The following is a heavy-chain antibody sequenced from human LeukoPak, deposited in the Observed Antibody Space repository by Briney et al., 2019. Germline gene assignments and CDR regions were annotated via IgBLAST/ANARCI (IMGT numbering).Heavy chain of an antibody. V-gene: IGHV1-18*01. J-gene: IGHJ3*02. Sequence: ASVKVSCKASGYTFTSYGISWVRQAPGQGLEWMGWISAYNGNTNYAQKLQGRVTMTTDTSTSTAYMGLRSLRSDDTAVYYCARDSRFVVYGSDAFDIWGQGTMVTVSS. D-gene: IGHD3-10*01. CDR3: ARDSRFVVYGSDAFDI. CDR1: GYTFTSYG. CDR2: ISAYNGNT.